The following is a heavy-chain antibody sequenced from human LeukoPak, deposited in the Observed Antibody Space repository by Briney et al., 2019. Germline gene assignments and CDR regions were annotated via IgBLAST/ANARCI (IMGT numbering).Heavy chain of an antibody. CDR1: GDYISSYY. V-gene: IGHV4-4*07. Sequence: KPSETLSLTCTVSGDYISSYYWSWIRQPAGKGLEWIGRIYTSGSTNYNPSLKSRVTMSVDTSKNQFSLKLSSVTAADTAVYYCARGSSGYYYDMAFDIWGQGTMVTVSS. D-gene: IGHD3-22*01. J-gene: IGHJ3*02. CDR3: ARGSSGYYYDMAFDI. CDR2: IYTSGST.